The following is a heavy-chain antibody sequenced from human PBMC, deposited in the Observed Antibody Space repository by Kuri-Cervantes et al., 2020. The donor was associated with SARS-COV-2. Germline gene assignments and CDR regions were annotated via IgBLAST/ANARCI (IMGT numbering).Heavy chain of an antibody. Sequence: SETLSLTCTVSGGSISSTSDYWGWIRQPPGKGLEWIGEINHSGSTNYNPSLKSRVTISVDTSKNQFSLKLSSVTAADTAVYYCARESGSSYDYVWGSYRYRNGWFDPWGQGTLVTVSS. CDR1: GGSISSTSDY. CDR2: INHSGST. V-gene: IGHV4-39*07. J-gene: IGHJ5*02. CDR3: ARESGSSYDYVWGSYRYRNGWFDP. D-gene: IGHD3-16*02.